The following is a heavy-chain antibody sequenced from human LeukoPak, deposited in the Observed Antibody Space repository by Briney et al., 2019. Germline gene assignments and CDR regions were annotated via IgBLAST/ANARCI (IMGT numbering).Heavy chain of an antibody. J-gene: IGHJ4*02. CDR2: IGTAGDT. CDR3: ARGGDGYNWLDY. V-gene: IGHV3-13*01. Sequence: GGSLRLSCAASGFTFSSYDMHWVRQATGKGLEWVSAIGTAGDTYYPGSVKGRFTISRENAKNSLYLQMNSLRAGDTAVYYCARGGDGYNWLDYWGQGTLVTVSS. D-gene: IGHD5-24*01. CDR1: GFTFSSYD.